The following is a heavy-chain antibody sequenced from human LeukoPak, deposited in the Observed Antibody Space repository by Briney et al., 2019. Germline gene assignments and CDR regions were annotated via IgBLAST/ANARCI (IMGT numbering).Heavy chain of an antibody. D-gene: IGHD2-15*01. V-gene: IGHV5-51*01. Sequence: GESLKISCKGSGYSFTSYWIGWVRQMPGEGLEWMGIIYPGDSDTRYSPSFQGQVTISADKSISTAYLQWSSLKASNTAMYYCARRLGYCSGGSCYSGGWFDPWGQGTLVTVSS. CDR3: ARRLGYCSGGSCYSGGWFDP. J-gene: IGHJ5*02. CDR1: GYSFTSYW. CDR2: IYPGDSDT.